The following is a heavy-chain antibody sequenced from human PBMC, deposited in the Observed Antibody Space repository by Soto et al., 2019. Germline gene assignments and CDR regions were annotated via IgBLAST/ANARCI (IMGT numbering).Heavy chain of an antibody. J-gene: IGHJ4*02. CDR3: AKEQEREHPRVIDG. Sequence: EVRLLESGGGLVKPGGSLRLSCATSGLTFSNYAMSWVRQAPGGGLEWVSPMSGSSSTTYYADSVRGRFTISRDRSKNSLYLQKNSQRSEDTALYYGAKEQEREHPRVIDGWGQGTLGTVSS. CDR1: GLTFSNYA. CDR2: MSGSSSTT. V-gene: IGHV3-23*01. D-gene: IGHD1-1*01.